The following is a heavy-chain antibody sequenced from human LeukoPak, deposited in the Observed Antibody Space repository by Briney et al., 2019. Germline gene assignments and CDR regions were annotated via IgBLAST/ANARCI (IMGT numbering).Heavy chain of an antibody. CDR2: ISWNSGSI. CDR1: GFTFDDYA. CDR3: ARDLRMVRGVMMGY. V-gene: IGHV3-9*01. D-gene: IGHD3-10*01. J-gene: IGHJ4*02. Sequence: GGSLRLSCAASGFTFDDYAMHWVRQAPGKGLEWVSGISWNSGSIGYADSVKGRFTISRDNAKNSLYLQMNSLRAEDTALYYCARDLRMVRGVMMGYWGQGTLVTVSS.